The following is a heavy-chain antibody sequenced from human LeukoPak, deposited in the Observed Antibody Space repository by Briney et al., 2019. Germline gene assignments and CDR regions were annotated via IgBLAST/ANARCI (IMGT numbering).Heavy chain of an antibody. Sequence: PGGSMRLSCAASGFTFSSYAMSWVRQAPGKGLEWVSAISGSGGSTYYADSVKGRFTISRDNSKNTLYLQMNSLRAEDTAVYYCAKVDGFIVATILGYDYWGQGTLVTVSS. J-gene: IGHJ4*02. CDR2: ISGSGGST. CDR1: GFTFSSYA. V-gene: IGHV3-23*01. D-gene: IGHD5-12*01. CDR3: AKVDGFIVATILGYDY.